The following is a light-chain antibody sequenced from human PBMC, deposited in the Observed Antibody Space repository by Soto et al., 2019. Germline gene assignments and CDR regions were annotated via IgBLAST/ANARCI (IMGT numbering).Light chain of an antibody. CDR1: QSINRW. J-gene: IGKJ1*01. V-gene: IGKV1-5*01. CDR3: QQYGRYWT. Sequence: IQMTQSPSTLSASIGDTVTITCRASQSINRWLAWYQQKPGEAPKLLIYDASSLESGVPSRFSGTGSGTEFTLIISSLQPDDIATYYCQQYGRYWTFGQGTKVELK. CDR2: DAS.